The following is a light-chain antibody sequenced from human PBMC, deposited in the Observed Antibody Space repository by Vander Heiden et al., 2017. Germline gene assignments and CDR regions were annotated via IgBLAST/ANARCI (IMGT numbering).Light chain of an antibody. V-gene: IGKV1-5*03. CDR2: KAS. CDR3: QQYNSYPYT. J-gene: IGKJ2*01. CDR1: QSISSW. Sequence: DIQMTQSPSTLSASVGDRVTITCRASQSISSWLAWYQQKPGKAPKLLIYKASSLESGVPTRFSGSGSGTDFTLTISSLQPDDFATYYCQQYNSYPYTFGQGTKLEIK.